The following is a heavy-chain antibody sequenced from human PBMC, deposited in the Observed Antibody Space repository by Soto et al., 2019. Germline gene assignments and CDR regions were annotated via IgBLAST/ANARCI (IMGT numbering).Heavy chain of an antibody. CDR1: GYTFTSYG. D-gene: IGHD5-18*01. V-gene: IGHV1-18*04. J-gene: IGHJ6*02. Sequence: GASVKVSCKASGYTFTSYGISWVRQAPGQGLEWMGWISAYNGNTNYAQKLQGRVTMTTDTSTSTAYMELRSLRSDDTAVYYCARDTAMDVNYYYYYGMDVWGQGTTVTVSS. CDR2: ISAYNGNT. CDR3: ARDTAMDVNYYYYYGMDV.